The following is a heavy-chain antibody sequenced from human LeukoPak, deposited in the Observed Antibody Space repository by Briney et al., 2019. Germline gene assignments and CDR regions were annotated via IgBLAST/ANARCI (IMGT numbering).Heavy chain of an antibody. Sequence: GGSLRLSCAASGFTFSDYSMNWVRQAPGKGLEWVSYISSSSNTIYYADSVKGRFSISRDNAKNSLSLQMNSLRVEDTAVYYCVREAVTTADYWGQGTLVTVSS. CDR3: VREAVTTADY. CDR1: GFTFSDYS. D-gene: IGHD4-17*01. J-gene: IGHJ4*02. V-gene: IGHV3-48*01. CDR2: ISSSSNTI.